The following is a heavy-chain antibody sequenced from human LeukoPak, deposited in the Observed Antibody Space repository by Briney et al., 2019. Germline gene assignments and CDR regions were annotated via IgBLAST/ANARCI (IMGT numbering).Heavy chain of an antibody. CDR1: GYTFTGYY. D-gene: IGHD2-21*01. V-gene: IGHV1-2*02. J-gene: IGHJ6*03. CDR3: ARSPVVHYYYYMGV. Sequence: GASVKVSCNASGYTFTGYYMHWVRQAPGQGLEWMRWINPNSGDTNYAQKFQGRVTMTRDTSISTAYMELSRLRSDDTAVYYCARSPVVHYYYYMGVWGKGTTVTVSS. CDR2: INPNSGDT.